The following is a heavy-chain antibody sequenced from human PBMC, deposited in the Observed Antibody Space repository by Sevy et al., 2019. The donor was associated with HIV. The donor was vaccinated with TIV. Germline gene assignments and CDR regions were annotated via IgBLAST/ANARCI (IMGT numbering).Heavy chain of an antibody. V-gene: IGHV3-23*01. Sequence: GGSLRLSCAASGFPFSSYAMSWVRQAPGKGLEWVSVINGGGGGTYYAASVKGRFTISRDNSKNTLFLQMNSLRAEDTAVYYCAKDRAAMVGDAFDIWGQGTMVTVSS. J-gene: IGHJ3*02. CDR1: GFPFSSYA. CDR2: INGGGGGT. D-gene: IGHD5-18*01. CDR3: AKDRAAMVGDAFDI.